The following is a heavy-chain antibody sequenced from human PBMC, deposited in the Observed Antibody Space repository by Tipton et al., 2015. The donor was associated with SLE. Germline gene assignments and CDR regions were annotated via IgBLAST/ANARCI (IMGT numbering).Heavy chain of an antibody. V-gene: IGHV4-59*01. CDR2: NYYSGST. CDR1: GGSISGYY. Sequence: TLSLTCTVPGGSISGYYWSWIRQPPGKGLEWIGYNYYSGSTNYNPSLKSRVTISVDTSKNQFSLKLSSVTAADTAVYYCARGREQWLEWYFDLWGRGTLVTVSS. CDR3: ARGREQWLEWYFDL. J-gene: IGHJ2*01. D-gene: IGHD6-19*01.